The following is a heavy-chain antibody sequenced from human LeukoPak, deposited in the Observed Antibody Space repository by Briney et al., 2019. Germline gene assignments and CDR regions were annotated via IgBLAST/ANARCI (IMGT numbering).Heavy chain of an antibody. Sequence: SQTLSLTCAVSGGSISSGGYSWSWIRQPPGKGLEWIGYIYHSGSTYYNPSLKSRVTISVDRSKNQFSLKLSSVTAADTAVYYCASFCSGGSCYDLWGQGTLVTVFS. J-gene: IGHJ4*02. CDR2: IYHSGST. CDR3: ASFCSGGSCYDL. D-gene: IGHD2-15*01. CDR1: GGSISSGGYS. V-gene: IGHV4-30-2*01.